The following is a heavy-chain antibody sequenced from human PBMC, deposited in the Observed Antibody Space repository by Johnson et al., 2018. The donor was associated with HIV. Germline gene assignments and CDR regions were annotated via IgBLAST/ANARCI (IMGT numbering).Heavy chain of an antibody. J-gene: IGHJ3*02. CDR3: AKDDYGDLWVGAFDI. CDR1: GFTFKNAW. CDR2: IKSKYHDETT. V-gene: IGHV3-15*01. D-gene: IGHD4-17*01. Sequence: VQLVESGGGLVQPEGSLRLSCAASGFTFKNAWMHWVRQAPGKGLEWIGRIKSKYHDETTDYAAPVKGRFAISRDDSKNTVYMQMNSLKAEDTAVYYCAKDDYGDLWVGAFDIWGQGTMVTVSS.